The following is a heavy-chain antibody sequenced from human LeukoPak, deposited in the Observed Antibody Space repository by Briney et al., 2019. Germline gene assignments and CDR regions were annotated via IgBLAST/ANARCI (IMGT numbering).Heavy chain of an antibody. Sequence: SQTLSLSCAISGDSVSRNSAAWNWIRQSPSRGLEWLGRTYYRSKWYNDYAVSVESRITINPDTSKNQFSLQLNSVTPEDTAVYYCARADGDRDGYNFWLDAWGQVTLVTVSS. J-gene: IGHJ5*02. CDR1: GDSVSRNSAA. V-gene: IGHV6-1*01. D-gene: IGHD5-24*01. CDR3: ARADGDRDGYNFWLDA. CDR2: TYYRSKWYN.